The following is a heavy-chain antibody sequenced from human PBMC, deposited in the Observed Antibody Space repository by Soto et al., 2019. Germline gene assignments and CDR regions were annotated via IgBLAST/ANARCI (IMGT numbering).Heavy chain of an antibody. Sequence: EVQLVESGGGLVQPGRSVRLSCAASGFSFDDYAMHWVRQAPGKGLEWIAGISWNSVSIDYADSVKGRFTISRDNAKNSLYLQMNSLRAEDTALYYCAKERIRYLEDWGKGTLVTVSS. CDR3: AKERIRYLED. J-gene: IGHJ4*02. CDR2: ISWNSVSI. D-gene: IGHD3-9*01. V-gene: IGHV3-9*01. CDR1: GFSFDDYA.